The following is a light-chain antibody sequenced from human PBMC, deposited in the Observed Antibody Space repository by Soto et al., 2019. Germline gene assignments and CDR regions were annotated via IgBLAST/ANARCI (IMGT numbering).Light chain of an antibody. CDR2: AAS. V-gene: IGKV1-27*01. CDR3: QNYNAPPWT. Sequence: DIQLTQAPSSLSASVGHRVTITCRASQDISDYLAWYQQKPGQVPKLLISAASTLQSGVPSRFRGSASGTDFTLTITGLQPDDFATYYCQNYNAPPWTFGQGTKVENK. CDR1: QDISDY. J-gene: IGKJ1*01.